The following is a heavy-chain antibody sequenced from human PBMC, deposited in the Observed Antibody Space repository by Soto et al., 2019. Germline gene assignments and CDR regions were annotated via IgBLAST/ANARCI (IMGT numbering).Heavy chain of an antibody. Sequence: EVQLLESGGGLVQPGGSLRLSCAASGFTFSSYAMKWVRQAPGKGLEWVSLIGESGTPTYYADSVKGRFTISRDNSGNTLFLEMYSLRAEDTAVYYCARYIPGVRYYGIDVWGQGTPVTVSS. D-gene: IGHD2-2*01. J-gene: IGHJ6*02. CDR2: IGESGTPT. CDR3: ARYIPGVRYYGIDV. CDR1: GFTFSSYA. V-gene: IGHV3-23*01.